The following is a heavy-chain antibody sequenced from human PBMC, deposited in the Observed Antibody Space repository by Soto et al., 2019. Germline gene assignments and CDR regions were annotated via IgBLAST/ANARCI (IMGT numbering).Heavy chain of an antibody. V-gene: IGHV4-34*01. D-gene: IGHD3-3*01. J-gene: IGHJ5*02. CDR3: ARGAWKLIYGVVPSKFDP. CDR2: INHSGRT. CDR1: GGSFSGYY. Sequence: KPSETLSLTCAVYGGSFSGYYWSWIRQPPGKGLEWIGEINHSGRTNYNPSLKSRFTISVDTSKNQFSLKLSSVTAADTAVYYCARGAWKLIYGVVPSKFDPWGQGTLVTVSS.